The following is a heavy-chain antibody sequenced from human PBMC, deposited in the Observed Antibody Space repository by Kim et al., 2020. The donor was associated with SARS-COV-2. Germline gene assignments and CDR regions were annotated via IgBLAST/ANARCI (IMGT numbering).Heavy chain of an antibody. J-gene: IGHJ6*02. CDR1: GFSLSRYG. CDR3: ARAGFGEVMPYHYSMDV. Sequence: GGSLRLSCVASGFSLSRYGMHWFRQAPGKGLEWVAVIWYDGSNKYYADSVKGRFTISRDNSKKTVYLQMTSLSAEDTAVYYCARAGFGEVMPYHYSMDVWGQATTVSVSS. CDR2: IWYDGSNK. V-gene: IGHV3-33*01. D-gene: IGHD3-10*01.